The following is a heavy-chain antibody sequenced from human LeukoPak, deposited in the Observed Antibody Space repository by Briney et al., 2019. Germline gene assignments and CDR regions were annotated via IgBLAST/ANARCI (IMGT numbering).Heavy chain of an antibody. J-gene: IGHJ3*02. V-gene: IGHV3-9*01. CDR3: ARETSSPYYYDSSGYYYGDAFDI. D-gene: IGHD3-22*01. Sequence: GGSLRLSCAASGFTFDDYAMHWVRQAPGKGLEWVSGISWNSGSIGYADSVKGRFTISRDNAKNSLYLQMNSLRAEDTAVYYCARETSSPYYYDSSGYYYGDAFDIWGQGTMVTVSS. CDR1: GFTFDDYA. CDR2: ISWNSGSI.